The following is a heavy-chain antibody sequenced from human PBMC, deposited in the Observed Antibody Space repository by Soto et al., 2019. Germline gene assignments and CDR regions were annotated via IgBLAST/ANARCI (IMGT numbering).Heavy chain of an antibody. D-gene: IGHD3-10*01. J-gene: IGHJ5*02. CDR1: AGTFSSYA. V-gene: IGHV1-69*01. CDR3: AREPGGSGSYFKNWFDP. CDR2: IIPIFGTA. Sequence: QVQLVQSGAEVKKPGSSVKVSCKASAGTFSSYAISWVRQAPGQGLEWMGGIIPIFGTADYAQKFQGRVTITADESTSTAYMELRSLRSEDTAVYYCAREPGGSGSYFKNWFDPWGQGTLVTVSS.